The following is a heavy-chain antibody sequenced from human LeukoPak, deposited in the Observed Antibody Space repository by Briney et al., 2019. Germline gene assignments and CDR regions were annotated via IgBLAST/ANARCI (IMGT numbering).Heavy chain of an antibody. CDR1: GXTVSSNY. Sequence: PGGSLRLSCSASGXTVSSNYMSWVRQAPGKGLEWVSLIYSGGSTYYADSVKGRFTISRDNSKNTLYLQMNSLRAEDTAVYYCARDAAAQQLVHYFDYWGQGTLVTVSS. D-gene: IGHD6-13*01. CDR3: ARDAAAQQLVHYFDY. J-gene: IGHJ4*02. V-gene: IGHV3-53*01. CDR2: IYSGGST.